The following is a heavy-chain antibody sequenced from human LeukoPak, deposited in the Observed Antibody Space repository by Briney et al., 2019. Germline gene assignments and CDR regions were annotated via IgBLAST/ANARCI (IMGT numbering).Heavy chain of an antibody. CDR2: INHSGST. Sequence: PSETLSLTCAVYGGSFSGYYWSWIRQPPGKGLEWIGEINHSGSTNYNPSLKSRVTISVDTSKNPFSLKLSSVTAADTAVYYCARHRYCSGGSCRNWFDPWGQGTLVTVSS. D-gene: IGHD2-15*01. CDR3: ARHRYCSGGSCRNWFDP. V-gene: IGHV4-34*01. CDR1: GGSFSGYY. J-gene: IGHJ5*02.